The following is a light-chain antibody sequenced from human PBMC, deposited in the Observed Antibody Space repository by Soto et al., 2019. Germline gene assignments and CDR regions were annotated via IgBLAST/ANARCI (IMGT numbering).Light chain of an antibody. CDR3: AAWDDSLNGLV. J-gene: IGLJ2*01. CDR2: SNN. CDR1: SSNIGSNT. Sequence: QPVLTQPPSASGTPGQRVTISCSGSSSNIGSNTVNWYQQLPGTAPKLLIYSNNQRPSGVPDRFSGSKSGTSASLAISGLQSEDEADYYCAAWDDSLNGLVFGGGTMLTVL. V-gene: IGLV1-44*01.